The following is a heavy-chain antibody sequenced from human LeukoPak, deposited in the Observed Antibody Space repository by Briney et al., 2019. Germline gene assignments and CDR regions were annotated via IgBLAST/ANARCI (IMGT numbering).Heavy chain of an antibody. Sequence: SETLSLTRAVYGGSFSGYYWSWIRQPPGKGLEWIGEINHSGSTNYSPSLKSRVTISVDTSKNQFSLKLSSVTAADTAVYYCARSGYYDSSGYFDYWGQGTLVTVSS. D-gene: IGHD3-22*01. CDR1: GGSFSGYY. J-gene: IGHJ4*02. CDR3: ARSGYYDSSGYFDY. V-gene: IGHV4-34*01. CDR2: INHSGST.